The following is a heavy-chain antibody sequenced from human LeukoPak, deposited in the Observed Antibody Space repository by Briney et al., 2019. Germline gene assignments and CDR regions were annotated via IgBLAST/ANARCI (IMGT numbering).Heavy chain of an antibody. Sequence: GGSLRLSCAASGFNFSIHGIHWVRQAPGKGLDWVAVISHDGNQTYYTDSAKGRFTVSRDNSKNTMYLQLNSQRVKDKAMYFCAKDKLDGDYVTPFVYWGQGTLVTVSS. D-gene: IGHD4-17*01. CDR1: GFNFSIHG. V-gene: IGHV3-30*18. CDR3: AKDKLDGDYVTPFVY. J-gene: IGHJ4*02. CDR2: ISHDGNQT.